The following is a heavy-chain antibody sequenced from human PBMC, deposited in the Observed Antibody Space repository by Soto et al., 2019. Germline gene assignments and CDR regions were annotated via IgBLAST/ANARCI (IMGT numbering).Heavy chain of an antibody. CDR1: GGTFSSYA. Sequence: QVQLVQSGAEVKKPGSSVKVSCKASGGTFSSYAISWVRQAPGQGLEWMGGIIPIFGTANYAQKFQGRVKSTADESTSTAYMELSSLRSEDTAVYYCAARGDYVWGSYNWGQGTLVTVSS. D-gene: IGHD3-16*01. V-gene: IGHV1-69*12. J-gene: IGHJ4*02. CDR3: AARGDYVWGSYN. CDR2: IIPIFGTA.